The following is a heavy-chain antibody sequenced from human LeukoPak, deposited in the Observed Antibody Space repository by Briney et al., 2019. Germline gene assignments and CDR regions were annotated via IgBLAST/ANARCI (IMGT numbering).Heavy chain of an antibody. J-gene: IGHJ3*02. CDR2: ISDHGTNK. Sequence: GRSLRPSCAASGFTFSGYAIHWVRQAPGKGLEGVAVISDHGTNKYYAYSVKGRFTISRDNSKNTLYLQMNSLRAEDTAVYYCAKGKTYYYDSSDAFDIWGQGTMVTVSS. CDR3: AKGKTYYYDSSDAFDI. V-gene: IGHV3-30*04. CDR1: GFTFSGYA. D-gene: IGHD3-22*01.